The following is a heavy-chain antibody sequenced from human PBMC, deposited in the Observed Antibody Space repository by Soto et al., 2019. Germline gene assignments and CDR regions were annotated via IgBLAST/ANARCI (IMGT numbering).Heavy chain of an antibody. CDR1: GGSVSSDSYY. CDR2: TYYSGST. J-gene: IGHJ4*02. D-gene: IGHD4-17*01. V-gene: IGHV4-61*01. Sequence: QVQLQESGPGLVKPSETLSLTCTVSGGSVSSDSYYWSWIRQPPGKGLEWIGYTYYSGSTNYNPSLKSRVTISVDTSKNQFSLKLSSVTAADTAVYYCARQIRWPGGLFDYWGQGTLVTVSS. CDR3: ARQIRWPGGLFDY.